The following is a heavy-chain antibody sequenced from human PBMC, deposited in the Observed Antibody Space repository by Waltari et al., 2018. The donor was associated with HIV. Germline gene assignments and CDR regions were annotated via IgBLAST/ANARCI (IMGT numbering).Heavy chain of an antibody. V-gene: IGHV4-34*01. J-gene: IGHJ6*02. CDR1: GGSFKGYF. CDR3: ARAYNSGPTPHNYYYYGIDV. Sequence: VRLDQWGSGLLNPSQTLSLPCAVYGGSFKGYFWNLVRRTPGRGLEWIGDVNYRGDTNYNPSLKSRASLSSDTSKNQFSLRLTSLTAADSATYYCARAYNSGPTPHNYYYYGIDVWGRGTTVIVSS. D-gene: IGHD6-19*01. CDR2: VNYRGDT.